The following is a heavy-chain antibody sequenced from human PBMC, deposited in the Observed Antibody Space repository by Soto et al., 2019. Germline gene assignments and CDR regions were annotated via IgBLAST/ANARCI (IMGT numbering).Heavy chain of an antibody. CDR1: GFTVSSNY. J-gene: IGHJ6*02. V-gene: IGHV3-53*01. CDR3: AKDGSLGRNDYYYYVIDS. Sequence: PGGSLRLSCAASGFTVSSNYMSWVRQAPGKGLEWVSVIYSGGSTYYADSVKGRFTISRDNSKNTLYLQMNSLRAEDTAVYYCAKDGSLGRNDYYYYVIDSWGQRSSDTGSS. D-gene: IGHD1-26*01. CDR2: IYSGGST.